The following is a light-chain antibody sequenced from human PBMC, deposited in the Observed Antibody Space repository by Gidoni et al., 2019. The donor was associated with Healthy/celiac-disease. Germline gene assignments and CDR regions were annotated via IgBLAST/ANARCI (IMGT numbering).Light chain of an antibody. V-gene: IGLV3-1*01. CDR3: QAWDSSHVV. CDR2: QDS. J-gene: IGLJ2*01. CDR1: KLGDKY. Sequence: SSELTQPPPVSVSPGQTASITCSGDKLGDKYACWYQQQPGQSPMLVIYQDSKRPSGIPERFSGSNSGNTATLTISGTQAMDEADYYCQAWDSSHVVFGGGTKLTVL.